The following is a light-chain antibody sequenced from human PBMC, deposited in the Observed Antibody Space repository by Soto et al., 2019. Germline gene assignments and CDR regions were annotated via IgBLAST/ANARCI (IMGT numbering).Light chain of an antibody. V-gene: IGKV3-15*01. CDR1: QSVGSN. CDR3: QQYYNWPPFT. CDR2: AAS. J-gene: IGKJ3*01. Sequence: EIVMTQSPATLSVSPGAGAPLSCRASQSVGSNVAWYQQKPGQAPRLIIYAASTRATGIPARFSGSVSGTEFTLTISSLQSEDFAVYYCQQYYNWPPFTFGPGTKVDI.